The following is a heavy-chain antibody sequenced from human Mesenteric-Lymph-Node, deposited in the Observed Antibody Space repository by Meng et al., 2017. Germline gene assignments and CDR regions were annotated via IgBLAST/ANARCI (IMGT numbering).Heavy chain of an antibody. CDR3: ARDEKSMVATMADH. Sequence: YTILWVRQAPGKGLQWVAVISYDGSNKYYADSVKGRFTISKDNSKNTLYLQMDSLRAEDTAVYYCARDEKSMVATMADHWGQGTLVTVSS. D-gene: IGHD5-12*01. CDR2: ISYDGSNK. CDR1: YT. V-gene: IGHV3-30*04. J-gene: IGHJ4*02.